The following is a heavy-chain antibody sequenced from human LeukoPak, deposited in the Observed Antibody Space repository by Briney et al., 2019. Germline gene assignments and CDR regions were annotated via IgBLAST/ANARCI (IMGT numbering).Heavy chain of an antibody. CDR3: ARGFLDFDF. CDR1: GFTFSRFN. J-gene: IGHJ4*01. V-gene: IGHV3-33*01. CDR2: IWYDGTDT. D-gene: IGHD3-3*01. Sequence: PGGSLRLSCVASGFTFSRFNMHWVRQAPGKGLEWVALIWYDGTDTYYADSVMGRFPISRDDSKNTVYLQMNSLRAEDTAFYYCARGFLDFDFWGHGTLVTVSS.